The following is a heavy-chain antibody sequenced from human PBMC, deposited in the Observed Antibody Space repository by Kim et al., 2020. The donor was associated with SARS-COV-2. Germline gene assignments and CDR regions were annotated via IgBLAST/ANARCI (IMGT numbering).Heavy chain of an antibody. CDR3: GRDAVAALGWGVDY. J-gene: IGHJ4*02. D-gene: IGHD6-19*01. CDR2: IIPILGIA. CDR1: GGTFSSYA. Sequence: SVKVSCKASGGTFSSYAISWVRQAPGQGLEWMGRIIPILGIANYAQKFQGRVTITADKSTSTAYMELSSLRSEDTAVYYCGRDAVAALGWGVDYWGQGTLVTVSS. V-gene: IGHV1-69*04.